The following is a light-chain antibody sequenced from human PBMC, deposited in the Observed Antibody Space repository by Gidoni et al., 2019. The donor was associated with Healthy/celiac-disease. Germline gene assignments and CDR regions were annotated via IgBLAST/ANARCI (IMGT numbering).Light chain of an antibody. CDR2: DAS. CDR1: QSVSSY. J-gene: IGKJ2*01. CDR3: QQRSNWPPMYT. Sequence: EIVLTQSPATLSLSPGERATLACRASQSVSSYLAWYQQKPGQAPRLLIYDASNRATGLPARFSGSGSGTDFTLTISSLEPEDFAVYYCQQRSNWPPMYTFXQXTKLEIK. V-gene: IGKV3-11*01.